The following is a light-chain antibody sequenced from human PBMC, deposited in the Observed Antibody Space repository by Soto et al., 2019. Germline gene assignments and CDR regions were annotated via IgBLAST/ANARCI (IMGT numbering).Light chain of an antibody. V-gene: IGKV3-11*01. J-gene: IGKJ1*01. Sequence: EIVLTQSPATLSLSPGERATFSCRASQSVSNYLAWYQQRPGQAPRLLIYDASNRATGIPARFSGSGSGTDFTLTISSLEPEDFAVYYCQQRSSWPRTFGQGTKVEIK. CDR1: QSVSNY. CDR3: QQRSSWPRT. CDR2: DAS.